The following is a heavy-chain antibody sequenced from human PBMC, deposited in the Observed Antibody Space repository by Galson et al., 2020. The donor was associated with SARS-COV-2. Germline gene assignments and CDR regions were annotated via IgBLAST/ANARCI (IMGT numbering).Heavy chain of an antibody. CDR2: IHSSGST. CDR1: GGSISGTDYY. Sequence: SETLSLTCAVSGGSISGTDYYWSWIRQPAGKGLEWIGRIHSSGSTNYNPSLKSRVAISVDTSKNQFSLKLTSVTAADTAVYFCAAGPVAGTGEWGQVTLVTVSS. D-gene: IGHD6-19*01. CDR3: AAGPVAGTGE. J-gene: IGHJ4*02. V-gene: IGHV4-61*02.